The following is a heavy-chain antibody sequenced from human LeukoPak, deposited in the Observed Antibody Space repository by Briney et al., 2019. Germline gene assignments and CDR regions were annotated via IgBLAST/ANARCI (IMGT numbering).Heavy chain of an antibody. J-gene: IGHJ4*02. V-gene: IGHV5-51*01. CDR3: ARRHCVGDCYSDY. CDR1: GYSFTSYW. CDR2: IYPGDSDT. Sequence: GESLQISCQGSGYSFTSYWIGWVRQMPGKGLEWMGIIYPGDSDTRYSPSFQGQVTISADKSISTAYLQWSSLKASDTAMYYCARRHCVGDCYSDYWGQGTLVTVSS. D-gene: IGHD2-21*02.